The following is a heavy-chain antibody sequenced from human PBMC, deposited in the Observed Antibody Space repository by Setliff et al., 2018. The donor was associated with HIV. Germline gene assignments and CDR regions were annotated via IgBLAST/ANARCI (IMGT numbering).Heavy chain of an antibody. J-gene: IGHJ6*02. CDR1: GFTFSSYS. Sequence: GGSLRLSCAASGFTFSSYSMNWVRQAPGKGLEWVSYISSSSSTIYYADSVKGRFTISRDNAKNSLYLQMNSLRAEDTAVYYCASSSSGWYRGYGMDVWGQGTTVTVSS. CDR2: ISSSSSTI. D-gene: IGHD6-19*01. V-gene: IGHV3-48*04. CDR3: ASSSSGWYRGYGMDV.